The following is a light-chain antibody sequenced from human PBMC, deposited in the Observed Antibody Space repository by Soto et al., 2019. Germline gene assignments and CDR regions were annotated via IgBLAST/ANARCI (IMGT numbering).Light chain of an antibody. Sequence: EMVLTQSPGTLSLSPGEGATLSCRASQTVANTYLAWYQQKPGQAPRLLIYGASSRATGIPDRFSGSGSGTDFTLTISRLEPEDFAVYYCQQYGSSPLFGQGTKLEI. CDR3: QQYGSSPL. CDR1: QTVANTY. V-gene: IGKV3-20*01. CDR2: GAS. J-gene: IGKJ2*01.